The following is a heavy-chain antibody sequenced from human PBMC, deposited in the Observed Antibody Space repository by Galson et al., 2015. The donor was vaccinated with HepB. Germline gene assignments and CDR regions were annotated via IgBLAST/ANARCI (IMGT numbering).Heavy chain of an antibody. CDR3: ARTLWTGPYYFDY. V-gene: IGHV1-69*13. D-gene: IGHD3/OR15-3a*01. Sequence: SVKVSCKASGGTFRTYAFSWVRQAPGQGLEWMGGITPIFGRANYAQKFQGRVTITADESTSTAYMELSSLRSEDTAVYYCARTLWTGPYYFDYWGQGTLVTVSS. CDR2: ITPIFGRA. CDR1: GGTFRTYA. J-gene: IGHJ4*02.